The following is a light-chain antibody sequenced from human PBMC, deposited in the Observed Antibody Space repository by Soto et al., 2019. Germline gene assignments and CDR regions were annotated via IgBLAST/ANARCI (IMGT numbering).Light chain of an antibody. Sequence: EIVLTQSPGTLSLSPGERATRSCRASQSVSSSYLAWYQQKPGQAPRVLIYEASSRATGIPDKFSGSGSGTDFTLTISRLEPEDFAVYYCQQYGSSLPSFGQGTKVEIK. CDR1: QSVSSSY. CDR2: EAS. J-gene: IGKJ1*01. V-gene: IGKV3-20*01. CDR3: QQYGSSLPS.